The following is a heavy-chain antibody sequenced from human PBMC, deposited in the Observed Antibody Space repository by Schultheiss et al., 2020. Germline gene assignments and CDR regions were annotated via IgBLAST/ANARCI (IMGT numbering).Heavy chain of an antibody. CDR1: GGSISSGGYY. Sequence: SETLSLTCTVSGGSISSGGYYWSWIRQHPGKGLEWIGYIYYSGSTYYNPSLKSRVTISVDTSKNQFSLKLSSVTAADTAVYYCARDIVVEGTNWFDPWGQGTLVTVSS. CDR3: ARDIVVEGTNWFDP. V-gene: IGHV4-31*03. J-gene: IGHJ5*02. D-gene: IGHD2-2*01. CDR2: IYYSGST.